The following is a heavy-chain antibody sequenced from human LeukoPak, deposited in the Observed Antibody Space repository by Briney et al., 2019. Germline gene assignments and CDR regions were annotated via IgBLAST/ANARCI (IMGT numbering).Heavy chain of an antibody. CDR1: GGSISSYY. CDR3: ARERERMYYDILTGYYTLNALDI. V-gene: IGHV4-4*07. J-gene: IGHJ3*02. Sequence: SETLSLTCTVSGGSISSYYWSWIRQPAGKGLEWIGRIYTSGSTNYNPSLKSRVTMSVDTSKNQFSLKLSSVTAADTAVYYCARERERMYYDILTGYYTLNALDIWGQGTMVTVSS. CDR2: IYTSGST. D-gene: IGHD3-9*01.